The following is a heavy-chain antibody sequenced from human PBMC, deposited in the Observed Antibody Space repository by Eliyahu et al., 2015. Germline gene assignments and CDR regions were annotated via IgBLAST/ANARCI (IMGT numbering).Heavy chain of an antibody. Sequence: QVQLVESGGGVVQPGRALRLSCAASGXXFSXYGMHWVRQAPGKGLEWVAVISYDGSNKYYADSVKGRFTISRDNSKNTLYLQMNSLRAEDTAVYYCARGQWILGYCSGGSCYDWFDPWGQGTLVTVSS. CDR1: GXXFSXYG. CDR3: ARGQWILGYCSGGSCYDWFDP. V-gene: IGHV3-30*03. J-gene: IGHJ5*02. D-gene: IGHD2-15*01. CDR2: ISYDGSNK.